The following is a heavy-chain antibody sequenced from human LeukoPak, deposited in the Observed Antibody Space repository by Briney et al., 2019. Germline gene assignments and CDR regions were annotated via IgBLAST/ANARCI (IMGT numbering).Heavy chain of an antibody. Sequence: GGSLRLSCAASGFTFNRDWTAWVRQAPGKGLEWVANIKEDGSEKNYVGSVKGRFTISRDNAVNSVYLQMNDLRAEDTGVYYCATKEPSTSGWSYWGQGTLVAVSS. D-gene: IGHD6-19*01. J-gene: IGHJ4*02. V-gene: IGHV3-7*01. CDR2: IKEDGSEK. CDR1: GFTFNRDW. CDR3: ATKEPSTSGWSY.